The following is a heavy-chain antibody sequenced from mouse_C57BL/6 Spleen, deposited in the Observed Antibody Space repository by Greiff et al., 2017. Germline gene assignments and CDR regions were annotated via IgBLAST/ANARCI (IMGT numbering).Heavy chain of an antibody. Sequence: EVKLQESGPELVKPGASVKISCKASGYSFTGYYMNWVKQSPEKSLEWIGEINPSTGGTTYNQKFKAKATLTVDKSSSTAYMQLKSLTSEDSAVYYCARDYDGDYWGQGTTLTVSS. CDR1: GYSFTGYY. CDR2: INPSTGGT. D-gene: IGHD2-3*01. CDR3: ARDYDGDY. J-gene: IGHJ2*01. V-gene: IGHV1-42*01.